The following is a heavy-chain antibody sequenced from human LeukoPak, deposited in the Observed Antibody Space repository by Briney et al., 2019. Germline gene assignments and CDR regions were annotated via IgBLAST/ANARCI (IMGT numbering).Heavy chain of an antibody. CDR3: ARDLWNFYDDSGYNGDFDS. D-gene: IGHD3-22*01. Sequence: ASMKVSCKATSRISWVRQAPGQGLEWMGWIGTYGGDTYYAQKFQGRITVTTDTSTSTVYMELRNLRSDDTAVYYCARDLWNFYDDSGYNGDFDSWGQGTLVTVSS. CDR2: IGTYGGDT. CDR1: TSR. V-gene: IGHV1-18*01. J-gene: IGHJ5*01.